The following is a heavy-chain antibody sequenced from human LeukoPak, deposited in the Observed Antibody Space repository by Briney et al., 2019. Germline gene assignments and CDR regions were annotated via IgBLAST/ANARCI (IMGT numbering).Heavy chain of an antibody. CDR3: ARGHDFWSGYYLFDY. D-gene: IGHD3-3*01. Sequence: GGSLRLSCAASGFTFSSYAMSWVRQAPGKGLEWVSYISSSGSTIYYADSVKGRFTISRDNAKNSVYLQMNSLRAEDTAVYYCARGHDFWSGYYLFDYWGQGTLVTVSS. CDR2: ISSSGSTI. V-gene: IGHV3-48*04. CDR1: GFTFSSYA. J-gene: IGHJ4*02.